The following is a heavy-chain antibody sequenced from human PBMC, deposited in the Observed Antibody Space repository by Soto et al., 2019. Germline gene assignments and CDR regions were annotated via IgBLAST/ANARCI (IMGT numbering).Heavy chain of an antibody. CDR1: GGTFSNYP. CDR2: IIPIFGTV. V-gene: IGHV1-69*12. Sequence: QVQLVQSGAEVKKPGSSVKVSCKASGGTFSNYPVSWVRQAPGQGLEWMGGIIPIFGTVNYAQKFQGRLTIAADESPSKAYMELSSVRSANTLVYYCARGNSGLVQLWYFEVWRRGHVVTVSS. D-gene: IGHD1-1*01. J-gene: IGHJ2*01. CDR3: ARGNSGLVQLWYFEV.